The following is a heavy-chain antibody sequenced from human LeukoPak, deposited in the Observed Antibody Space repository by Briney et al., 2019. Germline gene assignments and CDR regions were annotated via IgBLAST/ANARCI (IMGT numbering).Heavy chain of an antibody. CDR1: GGTFSSYA. CDR3: ARVREGGDTTRVTPFDY. Sequence: ASVKVSCKASGGTFSSYAISWVRQAPGQGLEWMGGIIPIFGTANYAQKFQGRVTITTDESTSTAYMELSSLRSKDTAVYYCARVREGGDTTRVTPFDYWGQGTLVTVSS. J-gene: IGHJ4*02. V-gene: IGHV1-69*05. CDR2: IIPIFGTA. D-gene: IGHD3-10*01.